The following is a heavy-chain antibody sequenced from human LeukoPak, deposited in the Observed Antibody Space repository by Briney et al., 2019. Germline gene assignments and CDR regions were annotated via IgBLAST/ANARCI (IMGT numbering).Heavy chain of an antibody. V-gene: IGHV1-2*04. CDR3: ASLDYGGNGAFDI. CDR1: GYTLTELS. CDR2: INPNSGGT. Sequence: ASVKVSCKVSGYTLTELSMHWVRQAPGQGLEWMGWINPNSGGTNYAQKFQGWVTMTRDTSISTAYMELSRLRSDDTAVYYCASLDYGGNGAFDIWGQGTMVTVSS. J-gene: IGHJ3*02. D-gene: IGHD4-23*01.